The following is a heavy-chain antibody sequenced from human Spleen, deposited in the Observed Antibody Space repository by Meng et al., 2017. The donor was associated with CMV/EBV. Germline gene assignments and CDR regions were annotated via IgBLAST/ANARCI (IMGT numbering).Heavy chain of an antibody. D-gene: IGHD1-26*01. CDR1: GYSISSGYH. CDR3: ARDNSGYFDY. Sequence: SETLSLTCTVSGYSISSGYHWGWIRQPPGKGLEWIGSFHYSGSTYYNPSLKSRVSISVDTSKNQFSLSLSSVTAADTAVYYCARDNSGYFDYWGQGTLVTVSS. J-gene: IGHJ4*02. V-gene: IGHV4-38-2*02. CDR2: FHYSGST.